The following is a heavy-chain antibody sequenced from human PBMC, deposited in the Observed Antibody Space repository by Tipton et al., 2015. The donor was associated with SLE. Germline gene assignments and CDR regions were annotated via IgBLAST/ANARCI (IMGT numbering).Heavy chain of an antibody. Sequence: TLSLTCTVSGGSISSGSYYWSWIRQPAGKGLEWIGRIYTSGSTNYNPSLKSRVTISVDTSKNQFSLKLSSVTAADTAVYYCARDHNWGSGPNDAFDIWGQGTMVTVSS. D-gene: IGHD7-27*01. V-gene: IGHV4-61*02. CDR2: IYTSGST. J-gene: IGHJ3*02. CDR1: GGSISSGSYY. CDR3: ARDHNWGSGPNDAFDI.